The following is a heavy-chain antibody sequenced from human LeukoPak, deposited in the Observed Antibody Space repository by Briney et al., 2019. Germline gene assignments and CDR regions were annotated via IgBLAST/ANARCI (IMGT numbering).Heavy chain of an antibody. D-gene: IGHD3-22*01. CDR1: GGSISSSSYY. Sequence: PSETLSLTCTVSGGSISSSSYYWSWIRQPAGKGLEWIGRIYTSGTTHYNPSLKSRVTMSVDTSKNQFSLKLSSVTAADTAVYYCARDNGRGYYFYWYFDLWGRGTLVTVSS. CDR3: ARDNGRGYYFYWYFDL. J-gene: IGHJ2*01. V-gene: IGHV4-61*02. CDR2: IYTSGTT.